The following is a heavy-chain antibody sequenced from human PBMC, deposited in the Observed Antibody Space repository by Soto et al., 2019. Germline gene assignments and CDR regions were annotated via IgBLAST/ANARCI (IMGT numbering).Heavy chain of an antibody. J-gene: IGHJ5*02. CDR3: ARTDRYDILTGVIRSWYNWFDP. D-gene: IGHD3-9*01. CDR1: GYSFTSYW. Sequence: GESLKISCKGSGYSFTSYWIGWVRQMPGKGLEWMGIIYPGDSDTRYSPSFQGQVTISADKAISTAYLQWSSLKASDTAMYYCARTDRYDILTGVIRSWYNWFDPWGQGTLVTVSS. CDR2: IYPGDSDT. V-gene: IGHV5-51*01.